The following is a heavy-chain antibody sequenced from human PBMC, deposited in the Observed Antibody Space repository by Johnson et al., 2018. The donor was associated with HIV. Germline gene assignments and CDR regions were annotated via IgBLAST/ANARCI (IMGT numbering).Heavy chain of an antibody. CDR2: IGTAGDT. D-gene: IGHD3-22*01. CDR3: TRSKPRYCDVGPRGAFDI. V-gene: IGHV3-13*01. CDR1: GFTFNSYD. J-gene: IGHJ3*02. Sequence: VQLVESGGGLVQPGGSLRLSCAASGFTFNSYDMHWVRQPTGKGLEWVSGIGTAGDTNYSGSVKGRFTISRENDKNSLYLQMNSLGAGDTDVYYCTRSKPRYCDVGPRGAFDIWGQGTVVAVSS.